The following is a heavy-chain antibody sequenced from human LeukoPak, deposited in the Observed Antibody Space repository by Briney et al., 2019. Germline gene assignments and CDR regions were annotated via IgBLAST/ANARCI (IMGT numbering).Heavy chain of an antibody. CDR3: AGDPGIPWLAPNPYYYGMDV. J-gene: IGHJ6*02. D-gene: IGHD6-19*01. Sequence: GASVKVSCKASGGTFSSYAISWVRQAPGQGLEWMGGIIPIFGTANYAQKFQGRVTITADESTSTAYMELSSLRSEDTAVYYCAGDPGIPWLAPNPYYYGMDVWGQGTTVTVSS. CDR2: IIPIFGTA. CDR1: GGTFSSYA. V-gene: IGHV1-69*13.